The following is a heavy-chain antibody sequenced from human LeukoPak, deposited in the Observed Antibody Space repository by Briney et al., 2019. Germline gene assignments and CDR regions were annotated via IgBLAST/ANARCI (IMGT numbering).Heavy chain of an antibody. V-gene: IGHV3-21*01. CDR3: ARETVKLTMIVVVTIDAFDI. Sequence: PGGSLRLSCAASGFTFSSYSMNWVRQAPGKGLEWVSSISSSSSYIYYADSVKGRFTISRDNAKNSLYLQMNSLRAEDTAVYYRARETVKLTMIVVVTIDAFDIWGQGTMVTVSS. CDR1: GFTFSSYS. J-gene: IGHJ3*02. CDR2: ISSSSSYI. D-gene: IGHD3-22*01.